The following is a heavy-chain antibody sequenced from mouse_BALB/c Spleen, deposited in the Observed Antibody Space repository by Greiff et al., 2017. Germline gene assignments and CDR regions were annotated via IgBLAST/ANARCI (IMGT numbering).Heavy chain of an antibody. J-gene: IGHJ3*01. Sequence: QVQLQQSGAELARPGASVKLSCKASGYTFTSYWMQWVKQRPGQGLEWIGAIYPGDGDTRYTQKFKGKATLTADKSSSTAYMQLSSLASEDSAVYYCARGGLYDYDWFAYWGQGTLVTVSA. CDR3: ARGGLYDYDWFAY. CDR1: GYTFTSYW. CDR2: IYPGDGDT. V-gene: IGHV1-87*01. D-gene: IGHD2-4*01.